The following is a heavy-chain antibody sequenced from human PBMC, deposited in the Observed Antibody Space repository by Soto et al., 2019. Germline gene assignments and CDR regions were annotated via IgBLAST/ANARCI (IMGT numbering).Heavy chain of an antibody. V-gene: IGHV3-33*01. D-gene: IGHD3-16*01. J-gene: IGHJ4*02. CDR2: IWYDGSNK. CDR3: ARDQRTYYDYVWGSPPGVY. Sequence: PGGSLRLYCAASGFTFSSYGMHWVRQAPGKGLEWVAVIWYDGSNKYYADSVKGRFTISRDNSKNTLYLQMNSLRAEDTAVYYCARDQRTYYDYVWGSPPGVYWGQGTLVTVSS. CDR1: GFTFSSYG.